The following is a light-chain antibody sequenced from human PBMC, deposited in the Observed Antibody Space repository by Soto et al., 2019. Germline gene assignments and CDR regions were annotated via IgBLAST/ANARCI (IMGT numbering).Light chain of an antibody. V-gene: IGKV3-20*01. Sequence: EIVLTQSPGTLSLSPGERATLSCRASQSVSSSYLAWYQQKPGQAPRLLIYGASNRATGTPDRFSGSGSGTDFTLTISRLEPEDFAVYFCQQYGCSPRTFGQGTKV. J-gene: IGKJ1*01. CDR3: QQYGCSPRT. CDR2: GAS. CDR1: QSVSSSY.